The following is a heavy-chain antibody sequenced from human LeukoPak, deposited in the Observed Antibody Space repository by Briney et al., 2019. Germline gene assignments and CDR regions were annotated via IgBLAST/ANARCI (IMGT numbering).Heavy chain of an antibody. D-gene: IGHD4-17*01. V-gene: IGHV3-74*03. J-gene: IGHJ4*02. CDR1: GFTFSSYY. CDR2: LYGDGSTT. CDR3: ARGIYGDSVAFDH. Sequence: GGSLRLSCAASGFTFSSYYMHWVRQAPGKGLVWVSRLYGDGSTTKYADSAKGRFTISRDNARNMLYLQMNSLGAEDTAVYYCARGIYGDSVAFDHWGQGTLVTVSS.